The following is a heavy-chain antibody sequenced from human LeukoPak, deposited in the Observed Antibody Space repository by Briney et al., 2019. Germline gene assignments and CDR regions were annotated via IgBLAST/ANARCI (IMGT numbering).Heavy chain of an antibody. V-gene: IGHV3-33*06. CDR3: AKGGKWDVTPFDY. Sequence: GGSLRLSCAASGFTFGSYGFHWVRQAPGKGLEWVAVISNNGGYKHYTDSVKGRFTISRDNSKNTLYLQVNSLRAEDTAVYYCAKGGKWDVTPFDYWGQGTLVTVSS. CDR1: GFTFGSYG. D-gene: IGHD1-26*01. CDR2: ISNNGGYK. J-gene: IGHJ4*02.